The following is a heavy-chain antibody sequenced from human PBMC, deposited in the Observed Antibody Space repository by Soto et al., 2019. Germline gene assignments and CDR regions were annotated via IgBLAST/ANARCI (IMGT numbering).Heavy chain of an antibody. CDR2: ITGSSSSF. V-gene: IGHV3-48*02. CDR1: GFTFSSYS. CDR3: ARWVSGGYEILDY. Sequence: EVQLVESGGGLVQPGGSLRLSCAASGFTFSSYSMNWVRQAPGKGLEWVSYITGSSSSFFYADSVKGRFTISRDNAKNSLFLRMNSLRDEDTAVYHCARWVSGGYEILDYWGQGTLVTVSS. D-gene: IGHD5-12*01. J-gene: IGHJ4*02.